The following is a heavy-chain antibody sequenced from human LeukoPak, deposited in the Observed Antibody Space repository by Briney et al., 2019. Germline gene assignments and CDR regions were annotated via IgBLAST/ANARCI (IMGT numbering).Heavy chain of an antibody. Sequence: SETLSLTCTVSGGSISSGAYHWGWVRQPPGKGLEWIGSISNGGTTYYNPSLKSRVTISTDTPKNQFSLRLSSVTAADTAVYYCARGAYWGQGTLVTVSS. CDR3: ARGAY. V-gene: IGHV4-39*01. J-gene: IGHJ4*02. CDR1: GGSISSGAYH. CDR2: ISNGGTT.